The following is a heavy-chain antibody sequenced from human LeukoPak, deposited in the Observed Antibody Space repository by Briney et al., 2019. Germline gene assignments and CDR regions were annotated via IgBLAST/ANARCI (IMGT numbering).Heavy chain of an antibody. CDR2: INHSGST. CDR3: ARGRIAVACPTHY. J-gene: IGHJ4*02. D-gene: IGHD6-19*01. CDR1: GGSFRVYY. Sequence: SETLSLTPALYGGSFRVYYWSSIRQPPRKGLEWIGEINHSGSTNYNPSLKSLVTISVDTTKNQFPLKLSSVTAEDTAVYYGARGRIAVACPTHYWGQGTLVTVSS. V-gene: IGHV4-34*01.